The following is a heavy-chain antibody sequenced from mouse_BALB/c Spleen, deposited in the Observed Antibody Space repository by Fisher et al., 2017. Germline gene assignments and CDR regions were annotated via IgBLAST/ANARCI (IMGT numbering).Heavy chain of an antibody. Sequence: KFKGKATMTVDKSSSTAYMELLSLTSEDSAVYYCARSRLTTVEGRDPYAMDYWGQGTSVTVSS. J-gene: IGHJ4*01. CDR3: ARSRLTTVEGRDPYAMDY. D-gene: IGHD1-1*01. V-gene: IGHV1-26*01.